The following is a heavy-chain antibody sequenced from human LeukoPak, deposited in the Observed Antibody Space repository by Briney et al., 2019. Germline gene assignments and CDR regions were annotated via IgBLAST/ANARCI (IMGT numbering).Heavy chain of an antibody. CDR1: GYTFTRYG. D-gene: IGHD6-13*01. CDR3: ARGLSRKGGIAAVWVWFDP. J-gene: IGHJ5*02. CDR2: IHAYNGNT. V-gene: IGHV1-18*01. Sequence: GASVKVSCKASGYTFTRYGISWVRQAPGQGLEWMGWIHAYNGNTNYAQNLQGRVTMTTDPSTRKAYMELRSLRSDDTGVYYCARGLSRKGGIAAVWVWFDPWGQGTLVTVSS.